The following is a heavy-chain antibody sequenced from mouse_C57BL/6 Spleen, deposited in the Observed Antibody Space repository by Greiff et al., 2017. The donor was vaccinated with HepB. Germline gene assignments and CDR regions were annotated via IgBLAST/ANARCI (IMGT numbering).Heavy chain of an antibody. Sequence: QVQLLQSGAELARPGASVKISCKASGFTFTSYTMHWVQQRPGQGLEWIGYISASSGYTKYTHKFKDKATLTADKSYSTSYMQLSSLTSEDSAVYYCAREKLLCYFDDWGQGTTLTVSS. J-gene: IGHJ2*01. CDR2: ISASSGYT. CDR3: AREKLLCYFDD. D-gene: IGHD1-1*01. CDR1: GFTFTSYT. V-gene: IGHV1-4*01.